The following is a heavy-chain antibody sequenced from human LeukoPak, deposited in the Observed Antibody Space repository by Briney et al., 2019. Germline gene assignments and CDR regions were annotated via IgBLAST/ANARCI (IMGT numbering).Heavy chain of an antibody. Sequence: PGGSLRLSCAASGFTFSSYAMSWVRQAPGKGLEWVSAISGSGGSTYYADSVKGRFTISRDNSKNTLYLQMNSLRAEDTAVYYCARALPHVVVPAARGVAVAAPGGYWGQGTLVTVSS. J-gene: IGHJ4*02. CDR2: ISGSGGST. CDR3: ARALPHVVVPAARGVAVAAPGGY. CDR1: GFTFSSYA. D-gene: IGHD2-2*01. V-gene: IGHV3-23*01.